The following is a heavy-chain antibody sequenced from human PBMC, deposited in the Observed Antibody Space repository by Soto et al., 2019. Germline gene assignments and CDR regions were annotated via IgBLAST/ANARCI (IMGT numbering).Heavy chain of an antibody. CDR2: IYPGDSDT. CDR1: GYSFTSYW. D-gene: IGHD4-17*01. V-gene: IGHV5-51*01. J-gene: IGHJ3*02. Sequence: GESLKISCKGSGYSFTSYWIGWVRQMPGKGLEWMGIIYPGDSDTRYSPSFQGQVTISADKSISTAYLQWSSLKASDTAMYYCARQPFYGDYVGAFGIWGQGTMVTVSS. CDR3: ARQPFYGDYVGAFGI.